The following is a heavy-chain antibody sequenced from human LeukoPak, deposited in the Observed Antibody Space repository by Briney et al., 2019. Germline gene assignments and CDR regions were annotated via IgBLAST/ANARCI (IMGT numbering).Heavy chain of an antibody. J-gene: IGHJ3*02. D-gene: IGHD3-22*01. CDR1: GFTFSSYG. Sequence: GSLRLSCAASGFTFSSYGMHWVRQAPGKGLEWVAVISYDGSSKYYADPVKGRFTISRDNSKNTLYLQMNSLRAEDTAVYYCAKAGDYYDSSGYGAFDIWGQGTMVAVSS. V-gene: IGHV3-30*18. CDR2: ISYDGSSK. CDR3: AKAGDYYDSSGYGAFDI.